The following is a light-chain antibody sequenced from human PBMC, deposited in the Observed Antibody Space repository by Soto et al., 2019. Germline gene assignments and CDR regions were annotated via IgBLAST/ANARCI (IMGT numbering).Light chain of an antibody. CDR2: LEGSGSY. CDR3: ETWDSNTHV. CDR1: SGHRSYI. V-gene: IGLV4-60*02. Sequence: QLVLTQSSSAYASLGSSVKLTCTLSSGHRSYIIAWHQQQPGKAPRYLMKLEGSGSYNKGSGVPDRFSGSSSGADRYLTISNLQFEDEADYYCETWDSNTHVFGGGTKLTVL. J-gene: IGLJ3*02.